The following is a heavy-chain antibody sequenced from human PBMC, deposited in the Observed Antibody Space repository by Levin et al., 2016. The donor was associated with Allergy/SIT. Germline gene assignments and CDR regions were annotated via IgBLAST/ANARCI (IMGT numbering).Heavy chain of an antibody. V-gene: IGHV4-34*01. D-gene: IGHD6-19*01. Sequence: WIRQPPGKGLEWIGEINHSGSTNYNPSLKSRVTISVDTSKNQFSLKLNSVTAADTAVYYCARSEDSSGWYVGNWFDPWGQGTLVTVSS. CDR2: INHSGST. CDR3: ARSEDSSGWYVGNWFDP. J-gene: IGHJ5*02.